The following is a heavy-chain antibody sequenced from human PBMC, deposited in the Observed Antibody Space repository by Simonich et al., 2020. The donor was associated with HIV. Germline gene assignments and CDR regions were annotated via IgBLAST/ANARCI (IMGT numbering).Heavy chain of an antibody. CDR1: GSSFTSYG. CDR2: INTYNGNT. Sequence: QVQLVQSGAEVKRPGGSVKVSCKASGSSFTSYGFSWVRQAPGQGLEWMGWINTYNGNTNDAQKFQGRVTMTTDTSTSTAYMELRSLRSDDTAVYYCARASYCSAGSCYSLYYFDYWGQGTLVTVSS. J-gene: IGHJ4*02. D-gene: IGHD2-15*01. CDR3: ARASYCSAGSCYSLYYFDY. V-gene: IGHV1-18*01.